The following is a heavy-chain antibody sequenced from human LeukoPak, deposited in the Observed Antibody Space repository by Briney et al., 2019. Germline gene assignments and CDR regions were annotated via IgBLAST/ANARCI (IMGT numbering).Heavy chain of an antibody. V-gene: IGHV3-7*01. CDR3: AKDPGGSIGDY. Sequence: GGSLRLSCTASGFIFSNYYMNWVRQAPGKGLEWVAHIKQDGSEKNYVDSVKGRFTISRDNSKNTLYLQMNSLRAEDTAVYYCAKDPGGSIGDYWGQGTLVTVSS. CDR1: GFIFSNYY. J-gene: IGHJ4*02. CDR2: IKQDGSEK. D-gene: IGHD1-26*01.